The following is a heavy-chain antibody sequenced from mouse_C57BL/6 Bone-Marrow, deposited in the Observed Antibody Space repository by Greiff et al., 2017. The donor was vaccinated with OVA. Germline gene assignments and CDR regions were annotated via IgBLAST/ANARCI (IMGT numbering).Heavy chain of an antibody. CDR1: GFTFSSYT. Sequence: EVKLVESGGGLVKPGGSLKLSCAASGFTFSSYTMSWVRQTPEKRLEWVATISGGGGNTYYPDSVKGRFTISRDNAKTTLYLQMSSLRSEDTALYYCAREGNYDYDGGWFADWGKGTLVTVSA. CDR2: ISGGGGNT. J-gene: IGHJ3*01. CDR3: AREGNYDYDGGWFAD. D-gene: IGHD2-4*01. V-gene: IGHV5-9*01.